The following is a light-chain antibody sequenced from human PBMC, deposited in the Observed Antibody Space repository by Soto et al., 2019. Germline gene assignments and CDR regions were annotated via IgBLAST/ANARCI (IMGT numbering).Light chain of an antibody. CDR2: GAS. CDR1: QSVSNSF. J-gene: IGKJ3*01. Sequence: EVVLTQSPGTLSLSPGERASLSCRASQSVSNSFLAWYQQKPGQAPRLLIYGASSRATGIPDRFSGSGSGTDFTLTISSLQPEDFATYYCQQSYSTPRTFGPGTKVDIK. CDR3: QQSYSTPRT. V-gene: IGKV3-20*01.